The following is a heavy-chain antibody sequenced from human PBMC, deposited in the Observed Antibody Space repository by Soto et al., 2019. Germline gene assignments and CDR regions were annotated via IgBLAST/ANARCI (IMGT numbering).Heavy chain of an antibody. CDR1: GFTFSSYS. D-gene: IGHD6-6*01. J-gene: IGHJ4*02. Sequence: GGSLRLSCAASGFTFSSYSMNWVRQAPGKGLEWVSSISSSSSYIYYADSVKGRFTISRDNAKNSLYLQMNSLRAEDTAVYYCARDTREQLARNKFDYWGQGTLVTVSS. CDR3: ARDTREQLARNKFDY. CDR2: ISSSSSYI. V-gene: IGHV3-21*01.